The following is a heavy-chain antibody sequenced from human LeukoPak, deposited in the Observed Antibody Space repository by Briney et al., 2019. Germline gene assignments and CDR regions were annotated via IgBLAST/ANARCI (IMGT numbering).Heavy chain of an antibody. V-gene: IGHV3-53*01. D-gene: IGHD6-19*01. Sequence: AGGSLRLSCAASGFTVSSNYMSWVRQAPGKGLEWVSVIYSGGSTYYADSVKGRFTISRDNSKNTLYLQMNSLRAEDTAVYYCARDSSSGWFYFDYWGQGTLVTVSS. J-gene: IGHJ4*02. CDR3: ARDSSSGWFYFDY. CDR2: IYSGGST. CDR1: GFTVSSNY.